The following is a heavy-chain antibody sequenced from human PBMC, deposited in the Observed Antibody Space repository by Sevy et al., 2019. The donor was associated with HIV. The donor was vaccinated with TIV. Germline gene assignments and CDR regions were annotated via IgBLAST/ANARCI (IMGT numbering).Heavy chain of an antibody. CDR2: IRYDGNNK. CDR3: ATTMIWVVTSVFDY. CDR1: GFVFSSYD. Sequence: GGCLRLSCAASGFVFSSYDMHWVRQAPGKGLEWVAFIRYDGNNKYYADSVKGRFTISRDNSKNTLDLQMNSLRAEDTALYFCATTMIWVVTSVFDYWGQGALVTVSS. D-gene: IGHD3-10*01. J-gene: IGHJ4*02. V-gene: IGHV3-30*02.